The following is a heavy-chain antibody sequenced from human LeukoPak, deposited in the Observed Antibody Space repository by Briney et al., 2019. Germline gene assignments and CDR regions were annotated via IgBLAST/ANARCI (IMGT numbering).Heavy chain of an antibody. J-gene: IGHJ6*03. Sequence: ASVKVSCKASGYTFTNYYMHWVRQAPGQGLEWMGWINPNSGGTNYAQKFQGRVTMTRDTSISTAYMELSRLRSDDTAVYYCARQDYDFWSGWDYYYMDVWGKGTTVTVSS. D-gene: IGHD3-3*01. CDR2: INPNSGGT. V-gene: IGHV1-2*02. CDR3: ARQDYDFWSGWDYYYMDV. CDR1: GYTFTNYY.